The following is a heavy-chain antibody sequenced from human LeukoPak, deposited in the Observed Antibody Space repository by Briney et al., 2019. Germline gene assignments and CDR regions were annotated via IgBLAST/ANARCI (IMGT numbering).Heavy chain of an antibody. J-gene: IGHJ3*02. CDR1: GYSFTSYW. Sequence: PGESLKISCKGSGYSFTSYWIGWVRQMPGKGLEWMGIIYPGDSDTRYSPSFQGQVTISADKSISTAYLQWSSLKASDTAMYYCARPTYYYGSGGYYKGLPFDIWGQGTMVTVSS. D-gene: IGHD3-10*01. CDR3: ARPTYYYGSGGYYKGLPFDI. CDR2: IYPGDSDT. V-gene: IGHV5-51*01.